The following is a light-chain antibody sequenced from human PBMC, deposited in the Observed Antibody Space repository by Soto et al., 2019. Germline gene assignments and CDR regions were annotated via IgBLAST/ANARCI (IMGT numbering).Light chain of an antibody. V-gene: IGLV2-23*02. CDR2: EVS. CDR3: CSYAGSSRFLYV. CDR1: SSDVGSYNL. Sequence: QSALTQPASVSGSPGQSITISCTVTSSDVGSYNLVSWYQQHPGKAPKLMIYEVSKRPSGVSNRFSGSKSGNTASLTIYGLQAEDEADYYCCSYAGSSRFLYVFGTGTKVTVL. J-gene: IGLJ1*01.